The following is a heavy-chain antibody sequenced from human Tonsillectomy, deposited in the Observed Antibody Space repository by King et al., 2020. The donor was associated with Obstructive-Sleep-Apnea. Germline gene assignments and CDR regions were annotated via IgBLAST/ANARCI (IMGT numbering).Heavy chain of an antibody. D-gene: IGHD1-1*01. V-gene: IGHV3-15*01. Sequence: GRFTISRDESHNPLYLQLNSLKTEDTAVYYCAPSRFDYWGQGTLVTVSS. J-gene: IGHJ4*02. CDR3: APSRFDY.